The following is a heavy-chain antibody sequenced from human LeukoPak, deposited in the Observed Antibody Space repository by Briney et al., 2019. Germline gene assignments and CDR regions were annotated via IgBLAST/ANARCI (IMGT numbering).Heavy chain of an antibody. V-gene: IGHV4-59*01. J-gene: IGHJ2*01. CDR1: GGSISGYY. CDR2: IYYSGTT. CDR3: ASGTLDWYFDL. Sequence: SETLSLTCTVSGGSISGYYWSWIRQPPGKGLEWIGYIYYSGTTNYNPSLKSRVTISVDTSKNQFSLKLSSVTAADTAVYYCASGTLDWYFDLWGRGTLVTVSS.